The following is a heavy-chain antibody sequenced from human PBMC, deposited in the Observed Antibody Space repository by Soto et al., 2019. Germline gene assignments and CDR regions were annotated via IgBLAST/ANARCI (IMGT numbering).Heavy chain of an antibody. J-gene: IGHJ5*02. D-gene: IGHD6-13*01. CDR3: ASTYSTSWYWFDP. CDR1: GFSLSNAGLG. Sequence: QVTVKESGPVLVKPTETLTLTCTVSGFSLSNAGLGVSWIRQPPGKALEWLAHIFSNDEKSYSTSLKSRLTTSKDTSKSQEVLTTTNMDPVHTATYYWASTYSTSWYWFDPWGQGTLVTVSS. CDR2: IFSNDEK. V-gene: IGHV2-26*04.